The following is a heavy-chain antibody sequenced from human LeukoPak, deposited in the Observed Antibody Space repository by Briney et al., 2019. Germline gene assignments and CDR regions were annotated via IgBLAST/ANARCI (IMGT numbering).Heavy chain of an antibody. Sequence: GESLKISCKGLGYSFSSYWNAWVRQRPGKGLEWMGIIYPGGSETRYDPSFQGQVTISADSSTSTAYLQWSSPKASDTAMYYCARHGPEQTNYGMDVWGQGTTVTVSS. CDR1: GYSFSSYW. CDR2: IYPGGSET. CDR3: ARHGPEQTNYGMDV. J-gene: IGHJ6*02. V-gene: IGHV5-51*01. D-gene: IGHD1/OR15-1a*01.